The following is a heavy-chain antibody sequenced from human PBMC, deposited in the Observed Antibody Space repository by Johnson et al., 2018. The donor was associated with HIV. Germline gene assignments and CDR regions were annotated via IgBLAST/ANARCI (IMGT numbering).Heavy chain of an antibody. J-gene: IGHJ3*02. CDR3: ARSLAAAGLYDAFDI. V-gene: IGHV3-7*05. Sequence: VQLVESGGGLVQPGGSLRLSCAASGFTFSSYWMSWVRQAPGKGLEWVANIKQDGSEKYYVDSVKGRFTISRDNDKNSLYLKMNSLRAEDTAVYYCARSLAAAGLYDAFDIWGQGTMVTVSS. CDR2: IKQDGSEK. D-gene: IGHD6-13*01. CDR1: GFTFSSYW.